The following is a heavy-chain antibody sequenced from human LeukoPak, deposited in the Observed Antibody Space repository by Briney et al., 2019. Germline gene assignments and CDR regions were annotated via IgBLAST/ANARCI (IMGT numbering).Heavy chain of an antibody. CDR2: MNPNSGNT. CDR1: GYTFTSYD. Sequence: ASVKVSCKASGYTFTSYDINWVRQATGQGLEWMGWMNPNSGNTGYAQRFQGRVTMTRNTSISTAYMELSSLRSEDTAVYCCARYRRSSGYRGLGYWGQGTLVTVSS. J-gene: IGHJ4*02. CDR3: ARYRRSSGYRGLGY. D-gene: IGHD3-22*01. V-gene: IGHV1-8*01.